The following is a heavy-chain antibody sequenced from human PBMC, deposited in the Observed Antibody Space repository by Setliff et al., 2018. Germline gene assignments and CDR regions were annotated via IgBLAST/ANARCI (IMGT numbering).Heavy chain of an antibody. D-gene: IGHD5-12*01. V-gene: IGHV3-21*01. Sequence: GGSLRLSCAASGFTFDDYGMSWVRQGPGKGLEWVSSISSSSSYIYYADSVKGRFTISRDNAKNSLYLQMNSLRAEDTAVYYCAQAGEMATAEYFQHWGQGTMVTVSS. CDR3: AQAGEMATAEYFQH. J-gene: IGHJ1*01. CDR2: ISSSSSYI. CDR1: GFTFDDYG.